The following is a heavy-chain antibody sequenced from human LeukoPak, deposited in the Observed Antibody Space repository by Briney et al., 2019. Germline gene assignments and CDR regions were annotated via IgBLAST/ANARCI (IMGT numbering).Heavy chain of an antibody. CDR2: ISSSSSYI. CDR1: GFTVGSYS. J-gene: IGHJ4*02. D-gene: IGHD3-10*01. Sequence: PGGSLRLSCAASGFTVGSYSMNWVRQAPGKGREWVSSISSSSSYIYYADSVKGRFTISRDNAKNSLYLQIHSLTAEDTAVYYCARGSPYYYGSGSDREHWSWYYFDYWGPGTLVTVSS. V-gene: IGHV3-21*01. CDR3: ARGSPYYYGSGSDREHWSWYYFDY.